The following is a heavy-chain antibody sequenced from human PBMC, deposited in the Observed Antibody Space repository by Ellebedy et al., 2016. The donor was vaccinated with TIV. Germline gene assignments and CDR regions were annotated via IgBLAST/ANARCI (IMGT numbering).Heavy chain of an antibody. V-gene: IGHV4-4*02. CDR1: GGSISSSNW. Sequence: MPSETLSLTCAVSGGSISSSNWWRWVRQPPGQRLEWIGEIDQTGTTYYSPSLKSRVTISVDKSKDQFSLKLVSVTAADTAMYYCAALRGICGGDSCFWGRGTLVIVSS. CDR3: AALRGICGGDSCF. D-gene: IGHD2-15*01. CDR2: IDQTGTT. J-gene: IGHJ4*02.